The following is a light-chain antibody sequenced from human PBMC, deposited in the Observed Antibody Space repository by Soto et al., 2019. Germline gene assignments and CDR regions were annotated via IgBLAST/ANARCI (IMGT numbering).Light chain of an antibody. Sequence: QSALTQPPSASGSPGQSVTISCTGTSSDVGGYNYVSWYQQHPGKVPKLIIYEVNKRPSGIPDRFSGSKSGTTASLTVPGLQAEDEADYYCSSYAGSNNVIFGGGTKVTVL. CDR2: EVN. V-gene: IGLV2-8*01. CDR3: SSYAGSNNVI. J-gene: IGLJ2*01. CDR1: SSDVGGYNY.